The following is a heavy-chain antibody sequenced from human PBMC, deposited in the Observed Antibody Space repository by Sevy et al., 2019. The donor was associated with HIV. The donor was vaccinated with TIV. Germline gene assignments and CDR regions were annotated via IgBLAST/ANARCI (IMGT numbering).Heavy chain of an antibody. CDR2: MSYDGSYK. V-gene: IGHV3-30*03. CDR3: ARDSGYSINWYPAY. CDR1: GFTFSSHG. Sequence: GGSLRLSCAASGFTFSSHGMHWVRQAPGKGLEWVAVMSYDGSYKSYGDSVKGRFTISRDDSKNTLYLQMNSLRPEDTAMYYCARDSGYSINWYPAYWGQGTTVTVSS. J-gene: IGHJ6*02. D-gene: IGHD6-13*01.